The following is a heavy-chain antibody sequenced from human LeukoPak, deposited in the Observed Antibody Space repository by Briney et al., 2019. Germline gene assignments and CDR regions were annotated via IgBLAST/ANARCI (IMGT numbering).Heavy chain of an antibody. D-gene: IGHD4-17*01. V-gene: IGHV3-30*14. J-gene: IGHJ4*02. CDR2: ISFDGTNK. CDR1: GFSFSNSA. CDR3: ARARSYGVQD. Sequence: PGRSLRLSCAASGFSFSNSAMHWVRQAPGKGLEWVAVISFDGTNKYYADSVKGRFTISRDNSKNTLYLQMNSLRAEDTAVYYCARARSYGVQDWGQGTLVTVSS.